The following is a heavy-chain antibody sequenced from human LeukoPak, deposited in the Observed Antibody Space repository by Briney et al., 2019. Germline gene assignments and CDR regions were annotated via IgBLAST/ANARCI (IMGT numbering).Heavy chain of an antibody. V-gene: IGHV4-59*01. CDR2: IYYSGST. J-gene: IGHJ4*02. CDR1: GGSISSYY. Sequence: SETLSLTCTVSGGSISSYYWSWIRQPPGKGLEWIGYIYYSGSTNYNPSLKSRVTISVDTSKNQFSLKLSSVAAADTAVYYCATLDYYDTKNDYWGQGTLVTVSS. CDR3: ATLDYYDTKNDY. D-gene: IGHD3-22*01.